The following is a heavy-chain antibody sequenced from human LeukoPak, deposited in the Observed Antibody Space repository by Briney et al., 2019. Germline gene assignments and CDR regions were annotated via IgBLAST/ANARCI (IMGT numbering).Heavy chain of an antibody. V-gene: IGHV3-30-3*01. CDR2: ISYDGSDK. CDR1: GFTFSRYP. CDR3: ARDSLYYYDSSGYYPTGAFDI. J-gene: IGHJ3*02. Sequence: PGRSLRLSCVVSGFTFSRYPMYWVRQAPGKGLEWVSVISYDGSDKYYADSVKGRFTISRDNSKNTLYLQMNSLRAEDTAVYYCARDSLYYYDSSGYYPTGAFDIWGQGTMVTVSS. D-gene: IGHD3-22*01.